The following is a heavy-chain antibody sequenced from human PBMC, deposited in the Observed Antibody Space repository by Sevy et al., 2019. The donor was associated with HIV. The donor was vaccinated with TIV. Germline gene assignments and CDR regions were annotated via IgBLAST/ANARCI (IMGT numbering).Heavy chain of an antibody. Sequence: GGSLRLSCAASGFNAIHYAMHWVRQAPGKGLQWVTFIRYDGHTKYYADFVRGRFTISRDTSKNTLFLQMNSLTTEDTAIYYCAKDQCSGASFSGYVFEYWGQGTLVTVSS. CDR1: GFNAIHYA. D-gene: IGHD2-2*01. J-gene: IGHJ4*03. CDR3: AKDQCSGASFSGYVFEY. CDR2: IRYDGHTK. V-gene: IGHV3-30*02.